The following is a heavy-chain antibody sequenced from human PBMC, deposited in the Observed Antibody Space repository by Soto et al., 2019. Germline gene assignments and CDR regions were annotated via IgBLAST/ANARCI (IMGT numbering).Heavy chain of an antibody. Sequence: QVQLVESGGGVVQPGRSLRLSCAASGFTFSSYGMHWVRQAPGKGLEWVAVISYDGSNKYYADSVKGRFTISRDNSKNTLYLQMNSLRAEDTAVYYCAKDAPDPRDSSSWAPLDYWGQGTLVTVSS. CDR1: GFTFSSYG. D-gene: IGHD6-13*01. CDR3: AKDAPDPRDSSSWAPLDY. V-gene: IGHV3-30*18. CDR2: ISYDGSNK. J-gene: IGHJ4*02.